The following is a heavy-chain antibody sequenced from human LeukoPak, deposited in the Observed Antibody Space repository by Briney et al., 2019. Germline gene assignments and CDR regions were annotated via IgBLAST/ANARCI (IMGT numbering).Heavy chain of an antibody. V-gene: IGHV3-53*01. J-gene: IGHJ6*02. Sequence: GGSLRLSCVASAYSVSSNYMCWVRQAPGKGLEWVSVIYTGATTYYADSVKGRFTISRDKSKNTVYLQMNSLSAEDTAIYYCARVASTSPYFYGMDVWGQGTTVTVSS. CDR3: ARVASTSPYFYGMDV. CDR1: AYSVSSNY. CDR2: IYTGATT.